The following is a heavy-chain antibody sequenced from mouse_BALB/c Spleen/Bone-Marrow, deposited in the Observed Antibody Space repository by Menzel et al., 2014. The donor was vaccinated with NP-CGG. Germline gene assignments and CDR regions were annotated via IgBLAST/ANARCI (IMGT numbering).Heavy chain of an antibody. Sequence: QVHVKQSGAELMKPGASVKISCKATGYTFSSYWIEWVKQRPGHGLEWIGEILPGNGSTNYNEKFKGKATFTAETSSNTAYMQLSSLTSEDSAVYYCARSKVLYAMDYWGQGTSVAVSS. CDR1: GYTFSSYW. J-gene: IGHJ4*01. CDR2: ILPGNGST. CDR3: ARSKVLYAMDY. V-gene: IGHV1-9*01. D-gene: IGHD2-14*01.